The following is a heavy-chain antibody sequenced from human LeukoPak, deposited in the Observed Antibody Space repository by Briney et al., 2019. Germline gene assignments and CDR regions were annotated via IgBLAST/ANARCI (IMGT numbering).Heavy chain of an antibody. J-gene: IGHJ6*02. CDR1: GFTFSSYS. CDR2: VSSSSSYI. V-gene: IGHV3-21*01. CDR3: AKIGGVYYYGMDV. Sequence: GGSLGLSCAASGFTFSSYSMNWVRQAPGKGLEWVSSVSSSSSYIYYADSVKGRFTISRDNAKNSLYLQMNSLRAEDTAVYYCAKIGGVYYYGMDVWGQGTTVTVSS.